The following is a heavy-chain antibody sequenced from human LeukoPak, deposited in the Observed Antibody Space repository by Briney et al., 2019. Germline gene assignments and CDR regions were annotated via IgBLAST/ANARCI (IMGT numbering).Heavy chain of an antibody. Sequence: SGTLSFTCTVSGGSISSSSYYWGWIRQPPGKGLEGIGIIYTRGRKYYNPSLKSRASLSVDTSKKQLCLKLACVPAADTAVYYCARLCSSTTCYSDWFDPWGQGTLVTVPS. CDR2: IYTRGRK. CDR3: ARLCSSTTCYSDWFDP. D-gene: IGHD2-2*01. CDR1: GGSISSSSYY. J-gene: IGHJ5*02. V-gene: IGHV4-39*01.